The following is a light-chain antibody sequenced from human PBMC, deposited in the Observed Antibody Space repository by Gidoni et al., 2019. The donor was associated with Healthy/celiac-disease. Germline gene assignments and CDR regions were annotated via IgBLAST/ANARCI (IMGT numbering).Light chain of an antibody. CDR3: SSYTSSSTLVV. J-gene: IGLJ2*01. Sequence: QSALTQPASVSGSPGQSITNSCTGNRSDVGGYNYVSWYQQHPGKAPKLMIYDVSNRPSGVSNRFSGSKSGNTASLTISGLQAEDEADYYCSSYTSSSTLVVFGGGTKLTVL. CDR1: RSDVGGYNY. V-gene: IGLV2-14*01. CDR2: DVS.